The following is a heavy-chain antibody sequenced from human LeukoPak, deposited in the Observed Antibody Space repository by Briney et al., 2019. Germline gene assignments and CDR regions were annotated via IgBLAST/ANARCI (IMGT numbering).Heavy chain of an antibody. CDR3: ARDHLDGSGYLDY. V-gene: IGHV3-33*08. D-gene: IGHD2-15*01. J-gene: IGHJ4*02. Sequence: GGSLRLSCAASGFTFSNYAMHWVRQAPGKGLEWVAVIWYDGSNKYHADSVKGRFTISRDNSKNTLYLQMNSLRAEDTAVYYCARDHLDGSGYLDYWGQGTLVTVSS. CDR2: IWYDGSNK. CDR1: GFTFSNYA.